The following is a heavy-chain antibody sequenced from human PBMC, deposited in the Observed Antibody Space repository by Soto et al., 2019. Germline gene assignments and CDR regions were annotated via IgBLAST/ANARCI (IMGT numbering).Heavy chain of an antibody. V-gene: IGHV4-34*01. D-gene: IGHD2-2*01. Sequence: SETLSLTCAVYGGSFSGYYWSWIRQPPGKGLEWIGEINHSGSTNYNPSLKSRVTISVDTSKNQFSLKLSSVTAADTAVYYCARIVVVPAATIYYYYGMDVWGQRTTVTVTS. J-gene: IGHJ6*02. CDR1: GGSFSGYY. CDR2: INHSGST. CDR3: ARIVVVPAATIYYYYGMDV.